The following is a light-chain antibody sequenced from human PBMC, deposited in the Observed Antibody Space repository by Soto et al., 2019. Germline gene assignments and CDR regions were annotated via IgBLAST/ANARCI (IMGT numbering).Light chain of an antibody. Sequence: QSVLTQPPSTSGTPGQRVTISCSGSSSNIGSNHVYWYQQLPGTAPKIIIYKNNQRSSGVPDRFSGSKSGTSASLAVSGLRSEDEADYYCAVRDDSLSAIVFGGGTKLTVL. CDR2: KNN. CDR3: AVRDDSLSAIV. CDR1: SSNIGSNH. J-gene: IGLJ2*01. V-gene: IGLV1-47*01.